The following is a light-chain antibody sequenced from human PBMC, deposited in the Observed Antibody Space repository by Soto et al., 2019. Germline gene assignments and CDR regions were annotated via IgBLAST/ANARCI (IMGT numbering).Light chain of an antibody. J-gene: IGLJ2*01. Sequence: QSVLTQPPSASGSPGQSVTISCTGTSSDVGDYNYVSWYQQHPGKAPKLMIHEVNKRPSGVPDRFSGSKSGNTASLTVSGLLAEDEADYYCSSYAGTNNLIFGGGTKLTVL. CDR3: SSYAGTNNLI. CDR2: EVN. V-gene: IGLV2-8*01. CDR1: SSDVGDYNY.